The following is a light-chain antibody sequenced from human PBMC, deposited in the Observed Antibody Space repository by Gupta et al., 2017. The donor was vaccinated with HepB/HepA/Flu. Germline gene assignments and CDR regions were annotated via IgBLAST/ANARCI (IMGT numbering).Light chain of an antibody. V-gene: IGLV2-14*01. Sequence: QSALTQPASVSGSPGPSITISCTGTSSDVGGYNYVSWYQQHPVKAPKLMIYDVNNRPSGVSNRFSGSKSGNTASLTISGLQAEDEADYYCSSYTSSSTLVVFGGGTKLTVL. J-gene: IGLJ2*01. CDR1: SSDVGGYNY. CDR2: DVN. CDR3: SSYTSSSTLVV.